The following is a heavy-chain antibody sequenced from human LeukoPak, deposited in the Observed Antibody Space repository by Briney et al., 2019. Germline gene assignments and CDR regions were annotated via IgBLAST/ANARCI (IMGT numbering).Heavy chain of an antibody. CDR1: GFTFSSYS. D-gene: IGHD5-12*01. V-gene: IGHV3-21*01. CDR2: ISSSSSYI. Sequence: GGSLRLSCAASGFTFSSYSMNWVRQAPGKGLEWVSSISSSSSYIYYADSVKGRFTISRANAKNSLYLQMNSLRAEDTAVYYCARDFSGYDTTNFDYWGQGTLVTVSS. CDR3: ARDFSGYDTTNFDY. J-gene: IGHJ4*02.